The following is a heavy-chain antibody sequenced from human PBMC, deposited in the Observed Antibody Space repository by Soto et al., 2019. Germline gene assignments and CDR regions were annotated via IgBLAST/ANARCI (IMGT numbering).Heavy chain of an antibody. CDR1: GFTFSSYA. CDR3: AKFPLFPPPKYYYDSSGYYYEGGYASDY. J-gene: IGHJ4*02. CDR2: ISGSGGST. D-gene: IGHD3-22*01. Sequence: GGSLRLSCAASGFTFSSYAMSWVRQAPGKGLEWVSAISGSGGSTYYADSVKGRFTISRDNSKNTLYLQMNSLRAEDTAVYYCAKFPLFPPPKYYYDSSGYYYEGGYASDYWGQGTLVTVSS. V-gene: IGHV3-23*01.